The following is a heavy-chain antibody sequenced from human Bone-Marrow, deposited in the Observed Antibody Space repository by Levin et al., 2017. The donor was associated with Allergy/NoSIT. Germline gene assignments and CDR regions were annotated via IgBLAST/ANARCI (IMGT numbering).Heavy chain of an antibody. D-gene: IGHD5-12*01. J-gene: IGHJ4*02. CDR1: GGSLSSGSYY. Sequence: SETLSVTCTVSGGSLSSGSYYWGWIRQPPGKGLEWIGSMSYNGNSYFNPSLRNRVTMSVDMSKNHVSLKVTSVTAVDTAVYFCARDRGEATRFDYWGQGTLVAVSS. V-gene: IGHV4-39*07. CDR2: MSYNGNS. CDR3: ARDRGEATRFDY.